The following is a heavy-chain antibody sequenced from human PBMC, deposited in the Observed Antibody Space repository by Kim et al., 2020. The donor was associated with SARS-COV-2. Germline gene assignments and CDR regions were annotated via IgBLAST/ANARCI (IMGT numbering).Heavy chain of an antibody. Sequence: SVKGRFTISRDNSKNTLYLQMNSLRAEDTAVYYCATAVAATRSGNNWFDPWGQGTLVTVSS. J-gene: IGHJ5*02. CDR3: ATAVAATRSGNNWFDP. V-gene: IGHV3-23*01. D-gene: IGHD6-13*01.